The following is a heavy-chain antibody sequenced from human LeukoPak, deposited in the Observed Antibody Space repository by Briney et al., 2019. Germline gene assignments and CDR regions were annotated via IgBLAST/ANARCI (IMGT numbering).Heavy chain of an antibody. V-gene: IGHV3-7*05. CDR3: ARDVTAFDY. CDR2: IKEDGSDK. CDR1: GLTFSSYW. J-gene: IGHJ4*02. Sequence: GGSLRLSCAASGLTFSSYWMSWVRQAPGKGLEWVANIKEDGSDKCYVDFVRGRFTISRDNAKNSLYLQMNSLRAEDTAVYYCARDVTAFDYWGQGTLVTVSS. D-gene: IGHD3-16*01.